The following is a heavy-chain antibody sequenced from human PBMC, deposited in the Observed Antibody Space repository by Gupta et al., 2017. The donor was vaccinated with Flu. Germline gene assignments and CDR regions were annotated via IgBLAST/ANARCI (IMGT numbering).Heavy chain of an antibody. CDR3: AGQGLIKVAGCDAVDI. V-gene: IGHV4-39*01. J-gene: IGHJ3*02. Sequence: LPLQESGPGLVKPSATLSLTCSVSGGSISRTSDYWGWIRQPPGKGLEWIGSVDDSGSTHDNPSLKSGVNRSGATAKTNFSMNLRSGTAADTAVYCGAGQGLIKVAGCDAVDIGGPG. CDR2: VDDSGST. CDR1: GGSISRTSDY. D-gene: IGHD6-19*01.